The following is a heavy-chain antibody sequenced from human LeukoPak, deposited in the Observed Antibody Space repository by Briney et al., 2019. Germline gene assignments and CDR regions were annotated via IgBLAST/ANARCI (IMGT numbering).Heavy chain of an antibody. CDR2: VSGGGDSA. V-gene: IGHV3-23*01. J-gene: IGHJ5*02. D-gene: IGHD5-24*01. CDR1: GFTFSHYA. Sequence: GGSLRLSCVASGFTFSHYAMSWVRRAPGKGLEWVSGVSGGGDSAYYADSVEGRFTISKDNSKNTLYLQMNSLRVEDTAVYYCAKDSNGYNSYNWFDPWGQGSLVTVSS. CDR3: AKDSNGYNSYNWFDP.